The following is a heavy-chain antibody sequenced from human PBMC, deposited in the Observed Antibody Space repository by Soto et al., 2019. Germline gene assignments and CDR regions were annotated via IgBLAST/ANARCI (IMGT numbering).Heavy chain of an antibody. J-gene: IGHJ6*02. CDR3: ATELTGALRCLRVCMDV. D-gene: IGHD3-3*01. CDR1: GGSISSGGYY. Sequence: SETLSLTCTVSGGSISSGGYYWSWIRQHPGKGLEWIGYIYYSGSTYYNPSLKSRVTISVDTSKNQFSLKLSSVTAADTAVYYCATELTGALRCLRVCMDVWGQGTTVTVSS. V-gene: IGHV4-31*03. CDR2: IYYSGST.